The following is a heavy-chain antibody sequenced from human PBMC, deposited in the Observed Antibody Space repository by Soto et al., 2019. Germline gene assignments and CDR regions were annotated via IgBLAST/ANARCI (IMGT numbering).Heavy chain of an antibody. D-gene: IGHD6-13*01. CDR1: GYTFTSYG. CDR2: ISAYNGNT. J-gene: IGHJ5*02. V-gene: IGHV1-18*01. CDR3: ARDLQQLELPYNWFDT. Sequence: QVQLVQSGAEVKKPGASVKVSCKASGYTFTSYGISWVRQAPGQGLEWMGWISAYNGNTNYAQKLQGRVTMTTDTSTSTAYLELRSLRSDDTAVYYCARDLQQLELPYNWFDTWGQGTLVTVSS.